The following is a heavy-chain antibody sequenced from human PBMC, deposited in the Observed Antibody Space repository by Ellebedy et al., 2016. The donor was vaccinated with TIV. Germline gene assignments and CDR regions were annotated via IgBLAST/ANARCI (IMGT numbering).Heavy chain of an antibody. Sequence: SVKVSCXASGGAFSSYAFTWVRQAPGQGPEWMGGIIPIFGAATYAQKFQGRLTITADGSSSTAYMDLSSLRSDDTAVYYCARSSRAYRDMIYGTYDYYGMDVWGQGTTVTVSS. V-gene: IGHV1-69*13. J-gene: IGHJ6*02. D-gene: IGHD3/OR15-3a*01. CDR2: IIPIFGAA. CDR1: GGAFSSYA. CDR3: ARSSRAYRDMIYGTYDYYGMDV.